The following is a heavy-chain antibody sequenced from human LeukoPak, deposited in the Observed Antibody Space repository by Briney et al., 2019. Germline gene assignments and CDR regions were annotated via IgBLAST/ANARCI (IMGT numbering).Heavy chain of an antibody. Sequence: GGSLRLSCAASGLTFSNFWVSWVRQTPGKGLEWVANIKQDGSEKHYVDSVQGRFTISRDNAKNLLFLQMSSLRAEDSAVYYCASNWNYVRGYGMDVWGQGTTVIVSS. D-gene: IGHD1-7*01. J-gene: IGHJ6*02. V-gene: IGHV3-7*01. CDR3: ASNWNYVRGYGMDV. CDR2: IKQDGSEK. CDR1: GLTFSNFW.